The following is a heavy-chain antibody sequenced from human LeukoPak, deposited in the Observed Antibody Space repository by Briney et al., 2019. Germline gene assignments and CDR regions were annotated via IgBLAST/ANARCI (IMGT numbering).Heavy chain of an antibody. Sequence: SETLSLTCAVYGGSFSGYYWSGLRQPPGKGLEWGGEINHSGSTNYNPSLKSRVTISVDTSKNQFSLKLSSVHAADTAVYYCARRVQGEWVGAVQPFFFYYWGQGTPVTLPS. D-gene: IGHD3-10*01. J-gene: IGHJ4*03. CDR1: GGSFSGYY. CDR2: INHSGST. CDR3: ARRVQGEWVGAVQPFFFYY. V-gene: IGHV4-34*01.